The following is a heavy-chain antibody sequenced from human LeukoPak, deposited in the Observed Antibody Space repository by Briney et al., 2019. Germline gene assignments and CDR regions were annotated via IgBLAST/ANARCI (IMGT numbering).Heavy chain of an antibody. CDR2: ISYDGGST. D-gene: IGHD6-6*01. CDR3: AKIEGSSSYYFDY. J-gene: IGHJ4*02. Sequence: PGRSLRLSCAASGFTFSTYAMHWVRQAPGKGLEWVAIISYDGGSTSYADSVKGRFTISRDNSKNTLYLQMSSLRTEDTAVYYCAKIEGSSSYYFDYWGQGTLVIVSS. CDR1: GFTFSTYA. V-gene: IGHV3-30*18.